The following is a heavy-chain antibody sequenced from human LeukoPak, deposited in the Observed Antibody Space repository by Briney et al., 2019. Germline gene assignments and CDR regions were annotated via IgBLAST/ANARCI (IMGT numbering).Heavy chain of an antibody. J-gene: IGHJ4*02. Sequence: GGSLRLSCAASGFTFNSYWMSWVRQAPGKGLEWVASISHDGSETYYEDSVKGRFTISRDNAKNSLYLQMNSLSAEDTAVYYCARHVIAARVFDYWGQGTLVTVSS. CDR3: ARHVIAARVFDY. CDR2: ISHDGSET. V-gene: IGHV3-7*02. D-gene: IGHD2-15*01. CDR1: GFTFNSYW.